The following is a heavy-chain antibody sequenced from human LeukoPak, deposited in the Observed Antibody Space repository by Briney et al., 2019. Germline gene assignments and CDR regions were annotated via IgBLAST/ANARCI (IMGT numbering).Heavy chain of an antibody. CDR2: IIPIFGTA. V-gene: IGHV1-69*05. CDR1: GGTFSSYA. J-gene: IGHJ5*02. Sequence: PVKVSCKASGGTFSSYAISWVRQAPGQGLEWMGGIIPIFGTANYAQKFQGRVTITTDESTSTAYMELSSLRSEDTAVYYCAREDTAAGTSWFDPWGQGTLVTVSS. D-gene: IGHD6-13*01. CDR3: AREDTAAGTSWFDP.